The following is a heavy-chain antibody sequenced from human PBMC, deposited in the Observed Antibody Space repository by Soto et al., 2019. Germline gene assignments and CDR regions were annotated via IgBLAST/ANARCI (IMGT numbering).Heavy chain of an antibody. CDR3: XRGMGQPLDY. CDR2: IRAYNGNT. V-gene: IGHV1-18*01. Sequence: QVQLVQSGAEVKKPGASVKVSCKASGYTFTSNGIXXVRQAPGEGLEWMGWIRAYNGNTXXAQKLQGRVTMTTDTXXXXXXXXXXXXXXXXXXXXXXXRGMGQPLDYWGQGTLVTVSS. CDR1: GYTFTSNG. J-gene: IGHJ4*02. D-gene: IGHD3-16*01.